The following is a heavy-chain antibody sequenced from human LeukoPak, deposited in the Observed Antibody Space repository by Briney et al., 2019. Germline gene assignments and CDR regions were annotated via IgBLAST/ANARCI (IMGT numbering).Heavy chain of an antibody. V-gene: IGHV3-9*01. Sequence: PGRSLRLSCAASGFTFDDYAIHWVRQAPGKGLEWVSGISWNSGSIGYADSVKGRFTISRDNAKNSLYLQMNSLRAEDTAVYYCARGRGPYYYGSGSGWFDPWGQGTLVTVSS. J-gene: IGHJ5*02. CDR3: ARGRGPYYYGSGSGWFDP. D-gene: IGHD3-10*01. CDR1: GFTFDDYA. CDR2: ISWNSGSI.